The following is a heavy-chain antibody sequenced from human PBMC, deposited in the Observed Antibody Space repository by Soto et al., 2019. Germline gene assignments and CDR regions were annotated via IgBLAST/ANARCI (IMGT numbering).Heavy chain of an antibody. J-gene: IGHJ4*02. CDR3: ARGGGSSWFMSADYFDY. CDR1: GGSFSGYY. V-gene: IGHV4-34*01. Sequence: SETLSLTCAVYGGSFSGYYWSWIRQPPGKGLEWIGEINHIGSTNYNPSLKSRVTISVDTSKNQFSLKLSSVTAADTAVYYCARGGGSSWFMSADYFDYWGQGTLVTVSS. CDR2: INHIGST. D-gene: IGHD6-13*01.